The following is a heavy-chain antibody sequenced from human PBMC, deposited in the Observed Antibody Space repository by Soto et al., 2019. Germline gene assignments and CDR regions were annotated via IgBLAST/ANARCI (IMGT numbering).Heavy chain of an antibody. D-gene: IGHD3-3*02. Sequence: KGLGWVSAMISSSSYIYYADSVKGRFTISRDTPKNSLYLQMNGLRAEDTAVYYCARDQDPSFWERLSTSSYGIDV. CDR3: ARDQDPSFWERLSTSSYGIDV. J-gene: IGHJ6*01. CDR2: MISSSSYI. V-gene: IGHV3-21*01.